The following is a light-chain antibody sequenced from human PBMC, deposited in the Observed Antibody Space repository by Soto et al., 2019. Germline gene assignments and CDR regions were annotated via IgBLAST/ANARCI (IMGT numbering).Light chain of an antibody. CDR1: QGISSY. V-gene: IGKV1-8*01. CDR3: QQYYNYHPIT. J-gene: IGKJ5*01. Sequence: AIRMTQSPSPLSGSIGDRVTITCRASQGISSYLAWYQQKPGKAPKIMXYAASTLQSGGPSRCSGGRSGGDLALTISCLQYEDDANYYCQQYYNYHPITVGQGTRLEI. CDR2: AAS.